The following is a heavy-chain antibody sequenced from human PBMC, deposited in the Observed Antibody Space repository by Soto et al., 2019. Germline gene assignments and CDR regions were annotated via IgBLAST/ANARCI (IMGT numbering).Heavy chain of an antibody. Sequence: QVQLVQSGAEVKKPGSSVKVSCKASGGTFSSYAISWVRQAPGQGLEWMGGIIPIFGTANYAQKFQGRVTITADESTSTAYMELSSLRSEDTAVYYCARVHGKRPYYYYHYGMDVWGQGTTVTVSS. CDR3: ARVHGKRPYYYYHYGMDV. V-gene: IGHV1-69*01. CDR2: IIPIFGTA. J-gene: IGHJ6*02. CDR1: GGTFSSYA.